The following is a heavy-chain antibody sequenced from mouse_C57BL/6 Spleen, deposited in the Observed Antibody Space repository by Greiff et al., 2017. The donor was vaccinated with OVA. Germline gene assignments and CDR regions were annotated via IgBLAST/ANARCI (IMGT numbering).Heavy chain of an antibody. Sequence: EVQLQQSGPELVKPGASVKISCKASGYTFTDYYMNWVKQSHGKSLEWIGDINPNNGGTSYNQKFKGKATLTVDKSSSTAYMEHRSLTSEDSAVYYCARLGRFDYWGQGTTLTVSS. CDR3: ARLGRFDY. D-gene: IGHD4-1*01. J-gene: IGHJ2*01. CDR2: INPNNGGT. CDR1: GYTFTDYY. V-gene: IGHV1-26*01.